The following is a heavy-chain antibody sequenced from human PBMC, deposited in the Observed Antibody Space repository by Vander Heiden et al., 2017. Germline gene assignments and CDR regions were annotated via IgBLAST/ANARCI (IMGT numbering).Heavy chain of an antibody. CDR3: AKDNYYDSSGYYDY. CDR2: ISWNSGSI. D-gene: IGHD3-22*01. J-gene: IGHJ4*02. V-gene: IGHV3-9*01. Sequence: EVQLLESGGGLVQPGRSLRLSCAASGFTFDDYAMHWVRQAPGKGLEWVSGISWNSGSIGYADSVKGRFTISRDNAKNSLYLQMNSLRAEDTALYYCAKDNYYDSSGYYDYWGQGTLVTVSS. CDR1: GFTFDDYA.